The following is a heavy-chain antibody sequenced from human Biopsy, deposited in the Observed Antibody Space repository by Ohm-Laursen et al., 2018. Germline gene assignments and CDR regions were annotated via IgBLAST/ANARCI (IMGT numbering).Heavy chain of an antibody. CDR1: TGTFNSYG. D-gene: IGHD2-2*01. V-gene: IGHV1-69*11. Sequence: SSVKVSCKAPTGTFNSYGIIWVRQASGQGLEWMGRIIPILRTTAYAQTFLGRVTITADSPTSTVDMELTSLTSDDTAVYFCAREAIGYQLPCDDWGQGTLVTVSS. J-gene: IGHJ4*02. CDR2: IIPILRTT. CDR3: AREAIGYQLPCDD.